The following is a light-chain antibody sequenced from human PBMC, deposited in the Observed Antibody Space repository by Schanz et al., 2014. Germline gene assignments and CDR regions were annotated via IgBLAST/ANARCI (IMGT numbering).Light chain of an antibody. V-gene: IGLV1-44*01. CDR2: SNN. Sequence: QSVLTQPPSASGTPGQRVSISCFGSSSNIGSNTVIWYQQLPGTAPRLLIHSNNQRPSGVPDRFSGSNSGTSASLAISGLQSEHEADYYCAAWDDSLNGWVFGGGTKLTVL. J-gene: IGLJ3*02. CDR1: SSNIGSNT. CDR3: AAWDDSLNGWV.